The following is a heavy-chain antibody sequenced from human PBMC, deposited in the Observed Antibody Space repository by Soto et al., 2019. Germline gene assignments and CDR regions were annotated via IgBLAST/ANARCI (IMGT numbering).Heavy chain of an antibody. CDR3: SRESGENWSYEAY. V-gene: IGHV4-4*07. CDR1: GDCISSYS. D-gene: IGHD1-7*01. J-gene: IGHJ4*02. Sequence: SETLSLTCAVSGDCISSYSWNWIRQTAGRGLEWIGRVYPSGHTQYRSSFETRVTGSVDMSTNQCFLELRSVTAADTGVYYCSRESGENWSYEAYWGQGSQVTVS. CDR2: VYPSGHT.